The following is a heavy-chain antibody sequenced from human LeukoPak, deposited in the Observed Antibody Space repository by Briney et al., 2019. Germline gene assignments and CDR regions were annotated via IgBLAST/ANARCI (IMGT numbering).Heavy chain of an antibody. CDR2: IYYSGST. CDR3: ARGPYSSGWYGYYYYYMDV. J-gene: IGHJ6*03. Sequence: PSQTLSLTCTASGGSISSGGYYWSWIRQHPGKGLEWIGYIYYSGSTYYNPSLKSRVTISVDTSKNQFSLKLSSVTAADTAVYYCARGPYSSGWYGYYYYYMDVWGKGTTVTVSS. D-gene: IGHD6-19*01. CDR1: GGSISSGGYY. V-gene: IGHV4-31*03.